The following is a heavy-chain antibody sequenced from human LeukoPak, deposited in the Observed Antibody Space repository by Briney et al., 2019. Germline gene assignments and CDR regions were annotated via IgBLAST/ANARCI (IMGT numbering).Heavy chain of an antibody. D-gene: IGHD6-13*01. CDR2: FDPEDGET. J-gene: IGHJ4*02. CDR3: ATIIAAAGTFDY. CDR1: GYTLTELS. V-gene: IGHV1-24*01. Sequence: ASVKVSCEVSGYTLTELSMHWVRQAPGKGLEWMGGFDPEDGETIYAQKFQGRVTMTEDTSTDTAYMELSSLRSEDTAVYYCATIIAAAGTFDYWGQGTLVTVSS.